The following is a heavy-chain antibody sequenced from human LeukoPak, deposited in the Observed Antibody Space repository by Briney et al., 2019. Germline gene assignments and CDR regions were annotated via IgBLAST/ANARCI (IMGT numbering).Heavy chain of an antibody. Sequence: GKSLRLSCAASGFTFSSYAMSWVRQAPGKGLEWVSAISGSGGSTYYADSVKGRFTISRDNSKNTLYLQMNSLRAEDTAVYYCEGYDSSGYPNLYFQHWGQGTLVTVSS. J-gene: IGHJ1*01. D-gene: IGHD3-22*01. CDR1: GFTFSSYA. CDR3: EGYDSSGYPNLYFQH. V-gene: IGHV3-23*01. CDR2: ISGSGGST.